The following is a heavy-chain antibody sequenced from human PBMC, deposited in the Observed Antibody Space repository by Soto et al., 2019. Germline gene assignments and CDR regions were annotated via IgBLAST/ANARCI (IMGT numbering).Heavy chain of an antibody. CDR2: ISGSADST. J-gene: IGHJ6*02. CDR1: GFTFSSYA. D-gene: IGHD1-26*01. V-gene: IGHV3-23*01. Sequence: QLLESGGALVQPGGSLRLSCAASGFTFSSYAMTWVRQAPGKGLEWVSGISGSADSTHYADSVKGRSIISRDNSKTTLSLQINNLRAEDTAVYYCARVSLGASTIADYSYYGMDVWGQGTTVTVSS. CDR3: ARVSLGASTIADYSYYGMDV.